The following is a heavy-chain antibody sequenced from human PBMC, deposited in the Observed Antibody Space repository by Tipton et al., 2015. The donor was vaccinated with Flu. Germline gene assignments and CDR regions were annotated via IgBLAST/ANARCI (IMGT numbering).Heavy chain of an antibody. CDR2: INHSGST. CDR3: ARGRRGPNYSSTSCSRSYYYYYGMDV. CDR1: GGSFSGYY. D-gene: IGHD2-2*01. V-gene: IGHV4-34*01. J-gene: IGHJ6*02. Sequence: TLSLTCAVYGGSFSGYYWSWIRQPPGKGLEWIGEINHSGSTNYNPSLKSRVTTSVDTSKNQFSLKLSSVTAADTAVYYCARGRRGPNYSSTSCSRSYYYYYGMDVWGQGTTVTVSS.